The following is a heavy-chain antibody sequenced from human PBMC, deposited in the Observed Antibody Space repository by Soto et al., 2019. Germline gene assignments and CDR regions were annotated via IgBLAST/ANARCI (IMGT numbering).Heavy chain of an antibody. D-gene: IGHD2-8*02. CDR1: GFTFSSYS. V-gene: IGHV3-48*02. CDR3: ARDRISWSRSYYFDY. Sequence: GGSLRLSCAASGFTFSSYSMNWVRQAPGKGLEWVSYISSSSSTIYYADSVKGRFTISRDNAKNSLYLQMNSLRDEDTAVYYCARDRISWSRSYYFDYWGQGTLVTVSS. CDR2: ISSSSSTI. J-gene: IGHJ4*02.